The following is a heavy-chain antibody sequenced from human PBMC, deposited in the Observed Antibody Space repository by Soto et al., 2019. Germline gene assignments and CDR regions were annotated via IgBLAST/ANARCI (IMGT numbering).Heavy chain of an antibody. CDR2: ITYDGSNK. CDR1: GFTFSDYY. V-gene: IGHV3-30*18. D-gene: IGHD1-20*01. J-gene: IGHJ4*02. Sequence: SGGSLRLSCAASGFTFSDYYMSWIRQAPGKGLEWVAVITYDGSNKYYADSVKGRFTISRDNSKNTLYLQMNSLRAEDTAVYYCAKDHNGPLDYWGQGTLVTVSS. CDR3: AKDHNGPLDY.